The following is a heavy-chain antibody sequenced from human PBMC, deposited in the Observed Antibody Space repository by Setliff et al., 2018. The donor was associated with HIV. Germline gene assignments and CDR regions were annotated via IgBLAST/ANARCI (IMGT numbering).Heavy chain of an antibody. CDR1: GDTSSTYA. CDR2: FIPILDIT. V-gene: IGHV1-69*10. Sequence: ASVKVSCKASGDTSSTYAINWVRQAPGQGLEWMGQFIPILDITNYAQKFQGRVTITADKSTNTMYMEMTSLTSEDTAVYYCAGPRGDGAFDIWGQGTMVTV. D-gene: IGHD3-10*01. J-gene: IGHJ3*02. CDR3: AGPRGDGAFDI.